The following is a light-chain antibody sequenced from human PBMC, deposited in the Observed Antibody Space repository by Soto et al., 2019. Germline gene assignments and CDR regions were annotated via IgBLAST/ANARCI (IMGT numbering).Light chain of an antibody. CDR2: GAS. Sequence: IQMTQSPSSLSASVGDRVTITCRAGQTITSYLNWYQQKPGKAPKFLIYGASRLQSGVPSRFSGSGFGTDFNLTISSLQPEDFATYYCQQTFNDPITFGQGTRLEIK. CDR1: QTITSY. J-gene: IGKJ5*01. CDR3: QQTFNDPIT. V-gene: IGKV1-39*01.